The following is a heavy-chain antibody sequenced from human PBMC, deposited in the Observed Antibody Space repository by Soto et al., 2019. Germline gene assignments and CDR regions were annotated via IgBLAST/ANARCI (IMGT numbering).Heavy chain of an antibody. J-gene: IGHJ4*02. CDR3: AKDQIAAVTDY. Sequence: LLLESGGGLVQPGGSLRLSCAASGFTFSNYAMSWVRQAPGKGLEWVSTISGSGGSTYYADSVKGRFTISRDNSKDTLYVQMNSLRAEDTAVYYCAKDQIAAVTDYWGQGTLVTVSS. D-gene: IGHD6-13*01. CDR2: ISGSGGST. CDR1: GFTFSNYA. V-gene: IGHV3-23*01.